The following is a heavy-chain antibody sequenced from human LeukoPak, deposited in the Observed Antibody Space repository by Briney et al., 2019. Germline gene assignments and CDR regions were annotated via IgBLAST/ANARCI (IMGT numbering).Heavy chain of an antibody. Sequence: GGSLRLSCAASGFAFSNYWMSWVRQAPEKGLEWVANIKEDGSEKYYVDSVKGRFTISRDNAKNSQFLQMNSLRAEDTAVYYCARDGYSSNSIVYWGQGTLVTVSS. V-gene: IGHV3-7*01. D-gene: IGHD4-23*01. CDR3: ARDGYSSNSIVY. J-gene: IGHJ4*02. CDR1: GFAFSNYW. CDR2: IKEDGSEK.